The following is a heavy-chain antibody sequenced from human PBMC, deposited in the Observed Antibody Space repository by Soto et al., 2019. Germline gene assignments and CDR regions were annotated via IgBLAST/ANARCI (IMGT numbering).Heavy chain of an antibody. CDR1: GYSFTSYC. D-gene: IGHD6-25*01. V-gene: IGHV5-10-1*01. CDR3: ARLQEAAVGNDLTFDY. CDR2: IDPSDSYT. Sequence: HGESLKISCKGSGYSFTSYCISWVRQMPGKGLEWMGRIDPSDSYTNYSPSFQGHVTISADKSISTAYLQWSSLKASDTAMYYCARLQEAAVGNDLTFDYWGQGTLVTVSS. J-gene: IGHJ4*02.